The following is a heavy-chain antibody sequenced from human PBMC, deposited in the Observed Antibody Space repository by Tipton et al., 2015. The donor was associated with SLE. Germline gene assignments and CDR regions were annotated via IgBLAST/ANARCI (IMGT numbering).Heavy chain of an antibody. CDR2: ISYDGSNK. CDR1: GFTFSSYG. D-gene: IGHD3-3*01. V-gene: IGHV3-30*18. J-gene: IGHJ6*03. Sequence: SLRLSCAASGFTFSSYGMHWVRQAPGKGLEWVAVISYDGSNKYYADSVKGRFTISRDISKNTLYLQMNSLRAEDTAVYYCAKTHYDFWSGYLPDYYYYYMDVWGKGTTVTVSS. CDR3: AKTHYDFWSGYLPDYYYYYMDV.